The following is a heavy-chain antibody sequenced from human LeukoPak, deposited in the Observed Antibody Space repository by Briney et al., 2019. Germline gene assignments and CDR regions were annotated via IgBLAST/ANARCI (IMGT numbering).Heavy chain of an antibody. Sequence: GGSLRLSCAASGFTFSNYWMSWVRQAPGKGLEWVANIRPDGSEKYYVDSVKGRFTISRDNAKNSLYLQMNSLRAEDTAVYCCARRTYWSGYSSFDYWGQGTLVTVSS. V-gene: IGHV3-7*05. CDR3: ARRTYWSGYSSFDY. J-gene: IGHJ4*02. CDR1: GFTFSNYW. CDR2: IRPDGSEK. D-gene: IGHD3-3*01.